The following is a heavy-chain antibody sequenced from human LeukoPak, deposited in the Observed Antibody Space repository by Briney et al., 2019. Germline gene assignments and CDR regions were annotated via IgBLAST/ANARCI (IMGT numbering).Heavy chain of an antibody. J-gene: IGHJ4*02. CDR2: IYSGGST. D-gene: IGHD5-24*01. CDR3: ACSRDGYNSALDY. V-gene: IGHV3-53*01. CDR1: GFTVSSNY. Sequence: GGSLRLSCAASGFTVSSNYMSWVRQAPGKGLEWVSVIYSGGSTYYADSVKGRFTISRDNSKNTLYLQMNSLRAEDTAVYYCACSRDGYNSALDYWGQGTLVTVSS.